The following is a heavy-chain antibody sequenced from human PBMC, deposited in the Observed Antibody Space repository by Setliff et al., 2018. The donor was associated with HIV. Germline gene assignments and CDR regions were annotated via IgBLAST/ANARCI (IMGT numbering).Heavy chain of an antibody. CDR1: GGSISGYY. CDR3: ARHHQTGFYSYYMDI. V-gene: IGHV4-59*08. Sequence: SETLSLTCTVSGGSISGYYWNWIRQPPGKRLEWIGYIYYNGSTNYNPSLKGRVTISVDTSKNQFSLRLSSVTAADTAVCYCARHHQTGFYSYYMDIWGKGTTVTVSS. D-gene: IGHD7-27*01. J-gene: IGHJ6*03. CDR2: IYYNGST.